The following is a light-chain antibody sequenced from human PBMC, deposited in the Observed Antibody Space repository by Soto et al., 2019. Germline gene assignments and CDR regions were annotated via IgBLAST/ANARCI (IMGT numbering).Light chain of an antibody. CDR2: DTS. CDR3: QQLNSYSIFT. V-gene: IGKV3D-20*02. J-gene: IGKJ3*01. CDR1: QSVSSNY. Sequence: EIVLTQSPGTLSLSPGERATLSCRASQSVSSNYLAWYQQKPGQAPRLLIYDTSSRATDIPDRFSGSGSGTDFTLTISRLEPEDFATYYCQQLNSYSIFTFGPGTKVDI.